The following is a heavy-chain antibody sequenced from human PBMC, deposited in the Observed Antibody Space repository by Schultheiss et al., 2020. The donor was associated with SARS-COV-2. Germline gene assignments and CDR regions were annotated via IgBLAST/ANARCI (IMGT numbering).Heavy chain of an antibody. D-gene: IGHD5/OR15-5a*01. J-gene: IGHJ4*02. CDR3: ARGVGDY. Sequence: GGSLRLSCAASGLIFSIYGMHWVRQAPGKGLEWVALISYDGSNKIYADSVKGRFTISRDNAKNSLSLQMNSLRDEDTAVYYCARGVGDYWGQGALVTVSS. CDR2: ISYDGSNK. V-gene: IGHV3-33*01. CDR1: GLIFSIYG.